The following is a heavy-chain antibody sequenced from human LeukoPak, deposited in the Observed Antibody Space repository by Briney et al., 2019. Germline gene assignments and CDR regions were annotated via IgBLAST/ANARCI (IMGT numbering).Heavy chain of an antibody. CDR1: GGSISSSSYY. CDR2: IYYSGST. CDR3: AAMGGALAWGSGSYYLGVYYYYYGMDV. J-gene: IGHJ6*02. V-gene: IGHV4-39*01. D-gene: IGHD3-10*01. Sequence: SETLSLTCTVSGGSISSSSYYWGWIRQPPGKGLEWIGSIYYSGSTYHNPSLKSRVTISVDTSKNQFSLKLSSVTAADTAVYYCAAMGGALAWGSGSYYLGVYYYYYGMDVWGQGTTVTVSS.